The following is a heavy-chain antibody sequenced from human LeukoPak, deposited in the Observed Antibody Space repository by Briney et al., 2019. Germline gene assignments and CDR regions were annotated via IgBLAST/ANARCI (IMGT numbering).Heavy chain of an antibody. J-gene: IGHJ6*02. CDR1: GYTFAKYA. CDR3: ASWGSSGWYSYGMDV. Sequence: ASVKVSCKASGYTFAKYAIHWVRQAPGQGLEWMGGIIPIFGTANYAQKFQGRVTITADESTSTAYMELSSLRSEDTAVYYCASWGSSGWYSYGMDVWGQGTTVTVSS. D-gene: IGHD6-19*01. V-gene: IGHV1-69*13. CDR2: IIPIFGTA.